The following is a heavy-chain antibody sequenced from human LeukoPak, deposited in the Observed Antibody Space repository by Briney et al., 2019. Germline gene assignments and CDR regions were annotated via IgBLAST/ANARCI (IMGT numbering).Heavy chain of an antibody. V-gene: IGHV4-4*09. CDR3: ARGYYDSSGYYLPAQYYFDY. CDR2: IYTSGST. D-gene: IGHD3-22*01. J-gene: IGHJ4*02. Sequence: SETLSLSCTVSGGSISSYYWSWIRQPPGKGLEWIGYIYTSGSTNYNPSLKSRVTKSVDTSKNQFSLKLSSVTAADTAVYYCARGYYDSSGYYLPAQYYFDYWGQGTLVTVSS. CDR1: GGSISSYY.